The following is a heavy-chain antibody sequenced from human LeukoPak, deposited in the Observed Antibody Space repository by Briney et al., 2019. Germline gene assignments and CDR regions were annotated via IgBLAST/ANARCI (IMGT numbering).Heavy chain of an antibody. CDR2: INPNSGGT. Sequence: ASVKVSCKASGYTFTGYYMHWVRHAPGQGLEWMGRINPNSGGTNYAQKFQGRGSMTRDTSVSTDYMELRRLRSDDTAMYSCASVVTAVYYYYMDVWGKGTTVTVSS. CDR3: ASVVTAVYYYYMDV. J-gene: IGHJ6*03. CDR1: GYTFTGYY. D-gene: IGHD2-21*02. V-gene: IGHV1-2*06.